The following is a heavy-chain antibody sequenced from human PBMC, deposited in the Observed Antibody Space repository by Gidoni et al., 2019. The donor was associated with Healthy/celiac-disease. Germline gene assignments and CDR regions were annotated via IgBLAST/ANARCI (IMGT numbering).Heavy chain of an antibody. CDR1: GFTFSSHA. J-gene: IGHJ6*02. Sequence: EVQLLESGGCLVQPGGSLRLSCAASGFTFSSHAMSWVRPAPGKGLEWVSAISGSGGSTYYADSVKGRFTISRDNSKNTLYLQMNSLRAEDTAVYYCAKGLASCSGGSCYSPYYYYYGMDVWGQGTTVTVSS. V-gene: IGHV3-23*01. CDR3: AKGLASCSGGSCYSPYYYYYGMDV. CDR2: ISGSGGST. D-gene: IGHD2-15*01.